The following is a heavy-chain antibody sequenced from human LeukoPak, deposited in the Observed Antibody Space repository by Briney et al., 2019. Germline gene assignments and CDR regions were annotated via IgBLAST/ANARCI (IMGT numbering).Heavy chain of an antibody. CDR2: ISGSGGST. CDR1: GFTFSSYA. Sequence: PGGSLRLSCAASGFTFSSYAMSWVRQAPGKGLEWVSAISGSGGSTYYADSVKGGFTISRDNSKNTLYLQMNSLRAEDTAVYYCAKSICSGGSCYPYYYYGMDVWGQGTTVTVSS. J-gene: IGHJ6*02. CDR3: AKSICSGGSCYPYYYYGMDV. D-gene: IGHD2-15*01. V-gene: IGHV3-23*01.